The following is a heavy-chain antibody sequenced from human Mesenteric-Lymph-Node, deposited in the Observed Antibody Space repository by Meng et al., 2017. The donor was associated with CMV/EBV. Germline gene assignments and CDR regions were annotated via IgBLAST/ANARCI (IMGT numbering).Heavy chain of an antibody. CDR3: ASSYSGSYWAAFDI. D-gene: IGHD1-26*01. CDR2: ISWNSGTI. Sequence: GGSLRLSCAASGFTFGDYAIHWVRQAPGKGLEWVSGISWNSGTIVYADSVKGRFTISRDNAKNSLYLQMNSLRAEDTALYYCASSYSGSYWAAFDIWGQGTMVTVSS. V-gene: IGHV3-9*01. J-gene: IGHJ3*02. CDR1: GFTFGDYA.